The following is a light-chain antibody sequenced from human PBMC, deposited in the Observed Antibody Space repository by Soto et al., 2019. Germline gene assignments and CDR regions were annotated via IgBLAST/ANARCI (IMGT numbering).Light chain of an antibody. Sequence: QSVLTQPPSVSGAPGQRVTISCTGSSSNIGAGYDVHWYQQLPGTAPKLLIYGNSNRPSGVPDRFSGSKSGTSASLAITGLQAEDEADDYCQSYDSSLSVLYVFGTGTKLTVL. CDR2: GNS. V-gene: IGLV1-40*01. CDR1: SSNIGAGYD. CDR3: QSYDSSLSVLYV. J-gene: IGLJ1*01.